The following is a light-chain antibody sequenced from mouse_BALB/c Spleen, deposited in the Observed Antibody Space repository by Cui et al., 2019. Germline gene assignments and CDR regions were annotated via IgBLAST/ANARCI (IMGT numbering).Light chain of an antibody. CDR1: QDVSTA. V-gene: IGKV6-25*01. CDR3: QQHYSTPWT. Sequence: DIVMTQSHKFISTSVGERGSITGKASQDVSTAVAWYQQKPGQSPKLLIYWASTRHTGVPDRFTGSGSGTDYTLTISSVQAEDLALYYCQQHYSTPWTFGGGTKLEIK. CDR2: WAS. J-gene: IGKJ1*01.